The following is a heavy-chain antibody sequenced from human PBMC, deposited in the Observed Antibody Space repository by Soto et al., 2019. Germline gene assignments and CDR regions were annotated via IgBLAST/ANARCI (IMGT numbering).Heavy chain of an antibody. CDR3: ARVNSGRNWFDP. CDR1: GYTFTNYG. Sequence: ASVKVSCKASGYTFTNYGFSWVRQAPGQGLEWMGWISTNNGDTKYAQNLKSRVTMSLGTSKNQFSLKLRSVTPADTAVYYCARVNSGRNWFDPWGQGTLVTVSS. J-gene: IGHJ5*02. CDR2: ISTNNGDT. D-gene: IGHD6-19*01. V-gene: IGHV1-18*01.